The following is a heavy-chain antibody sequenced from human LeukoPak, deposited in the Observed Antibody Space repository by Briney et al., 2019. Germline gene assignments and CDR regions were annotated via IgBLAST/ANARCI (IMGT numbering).Heavy chain of an antibody. Sequence: GGSLRLSCAASGFTFSSYGMNWVRQAPGKGLEWVSSISSGSTYIYYADSLKGRFTISRDNAKNSLYLQMNSLRAEDTAVYYCARERCLELRRCYFDFWGQGTLVTVSS. CDR1: GFTFSSYG. J-gene: IGHJ4*02. V-gene: IGHV3-21*01. CDR3: ARERCLELRRCYFDF. D-gene: IGHD1-7*01. CDR2: ISSGSTYI.